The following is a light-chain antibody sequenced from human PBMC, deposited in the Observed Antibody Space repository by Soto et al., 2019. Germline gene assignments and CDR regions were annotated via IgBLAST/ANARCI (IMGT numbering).Light chain of an antibody. CDR2: GAS. V-gene: IGKV3-15*01. CDR1: QSVSSN. CDR3: QQYNVWPPIT. J-gene: IGKJ5*01. Sequence: EIVMPQSPVTLSVSPGERAALSCRASQSVSSNLAWYQQKPGQAPRLLIYGASTRATGIAARFSGSGSGTEFTLTISSLQSEDFAFYYCQQYNVWPPITFGQGTRLEIK.